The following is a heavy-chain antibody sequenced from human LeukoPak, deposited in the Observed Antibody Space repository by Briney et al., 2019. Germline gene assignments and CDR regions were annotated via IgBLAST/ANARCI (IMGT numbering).Heavy chain of an antibody. CDR3: ARDVSSMFPNWFDP. CDR2: IWNSGST. V-gene: IGHV4-31*03. Sequence: SETLSLTCSVSGDSTSSRSYYWTWIRQHPEKGLEWIGYIWNSGSTNYNPALKSRVTISVDTSKNHLSLKLTSVTAADTAIYYCARDVSSMFPNWFDPWGQGVLVIVSS. D-gene: IGHD6-6*01. J-gene: IGHJ5*02. CDR1: GDSTSSRSYY.